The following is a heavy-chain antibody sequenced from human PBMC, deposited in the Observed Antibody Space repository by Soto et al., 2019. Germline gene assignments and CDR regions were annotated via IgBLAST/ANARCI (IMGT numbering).Heavy chain of an antibody. CDR3: AKDKGWLSVS. CDR2: ISGTGGST. D-gene: IGHD3-9*01. Sequence: EVQLLESGGGLVQPGGSLRLSCAASGFTFSNHGMSWVRQAPGKGLEWVSAISGTGGSTYYTDSVKGRFTISRDNSKNTLSLQVNTLRAEDTAVYYCAKDKGWLSVSWGQGTLVTVSS. V-gene: IGHV3-23*01. CDR1: GFTFSNHG. J-gene: IGHJ5*02.